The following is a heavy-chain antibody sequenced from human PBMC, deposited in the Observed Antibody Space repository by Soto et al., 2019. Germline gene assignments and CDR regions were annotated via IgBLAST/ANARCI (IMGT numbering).Heavy chain of an antibody. Sequence: ASVKVSCKVSGYTRTELSMHWVRQAPGKGLEWMGGFDPEDGETIYAQKFQGRVTMTVDTSTDTAYMELSSLRSEDTAVYYCATNVPSRSSVWYQSSGDFDYWGQGTLVTVSS. CDR3: ATNVPSRSSVWYQSSGDFDY. CDR2: FDPEDGET. D-gene: IGHD6-19*01. CDR1: GYTRTELS. J-gene: IGHJ4*02. V-gene: IGHV1-24*01.